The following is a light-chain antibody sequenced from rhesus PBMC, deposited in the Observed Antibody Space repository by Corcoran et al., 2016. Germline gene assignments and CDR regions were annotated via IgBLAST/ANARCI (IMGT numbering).Light chain of an antibody. Sequence: QVILTQSPATLSLSPGERATLSCRASQTVSGFLAWYQQKPGQAPRLLIYGASSRATGIPDRFSGSGSGTDSTLTSSSLEPEDVGVYHCYQHSSGYSFGQGTKVEIK. CDR1: QTVSGF. CDR2: GAS. CDR3: YQHSSGYS. J-gene: IGKJ2*01. V-gene: IGKV3-10*01.